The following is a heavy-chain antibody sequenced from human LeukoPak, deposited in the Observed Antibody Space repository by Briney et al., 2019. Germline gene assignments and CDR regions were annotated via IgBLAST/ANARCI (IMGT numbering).Heavy chain of an antibody. CDR3: AKGKWETASYDPWDY. Sequence: GGSLRLSCAASGFTFSTYSMNWVRLAPGKGLEWVSGITGSGDTTNYADSVRGRFTVSRDSSKNTLYLQMNNLGAEDTAVYFCAKGKWETASYDPWDYWGQGTLVTVSS. CDR2: ITGSGDTT. CDR1: GFTFSTYS. J-gene: IGHJ4*02. V-gene: IGHV3-23*01. D-gene: IGHD2-21*02.